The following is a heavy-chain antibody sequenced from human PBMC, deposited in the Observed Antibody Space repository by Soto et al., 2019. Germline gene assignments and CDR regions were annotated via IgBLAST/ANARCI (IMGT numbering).Heavy chain of an antibody. Sequence: PGGFLRLSCVVSGFIPSSYAMSRVRQAPGKGLEWVSGISGSGGATSYADSVKGRFTISRDNSKNTLYLQMNSLSAEDTAIYFCAKDAIMVSSSFNYFDFWGQGALVTVSS. CDR1: GFIPSSYA. D-gene: IGHD6-13*01. V-gene: IGHV3-23*01. CDR3: AKDAIMVSSSFNYFDF. CDR2: ISGSGGAT. J-gene: IGHJ4*02.